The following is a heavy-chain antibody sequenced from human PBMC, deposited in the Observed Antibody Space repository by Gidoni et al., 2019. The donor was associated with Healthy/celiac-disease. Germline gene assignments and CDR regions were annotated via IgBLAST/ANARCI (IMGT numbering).Heavy chain of an antibody. V-gene: IGHV1-46*01. Sequence: QVQLVQSGAEVKKPGASVKVSCKASGYTFTSYYMHWVRQAPGQGLEWMGIINPSGGSTSYAQQFQGRVSMTRDTSTSTVYMELSSLRSEDTAVYYCARAGGYCSGGSCYSPHYYYGMDVWGQGTTVTVSS. D-gene: IGHD2-15*01. CDR3: ARAGGYCSGGSCYSPHYYYGMDV. J-gene: IGHJ6*02. CDR2: INPSGGST. CDR1: GYTFTSYY.